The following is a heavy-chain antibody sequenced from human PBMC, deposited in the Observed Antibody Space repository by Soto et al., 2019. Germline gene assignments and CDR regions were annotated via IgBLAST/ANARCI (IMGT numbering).Heavy chain of an antibody. V-gene: IGHV3-11*06. CDR2: ISSSSSYT. CDR3: ARDTGYDSSGYYYGSDY. Sequence: PGGSLRLSCAASGFTFSDYYMSWIRQAPGKGLEWVSYISSSSSYTNYADSVKGRFTISRDNAKNSLYLQMNSLRAEDTAVYYCARDTGYDSSGYYYGSDYWGQGTLVTVSS. CDR1: GFTFSDYY. D-gene: IGHD3-22*01. J-gene: IGHJ4*02.